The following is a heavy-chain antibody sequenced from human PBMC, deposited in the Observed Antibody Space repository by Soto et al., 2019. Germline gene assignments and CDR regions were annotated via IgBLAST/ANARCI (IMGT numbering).Heavy chain of an antibody. V-gene: IGHV4-59*01. CDR3: AREGNLGRWLQPLDF. Sequence: PSETLSLTCTVSGGSISPYYWTWIRQFPGRGLEWIGYISYSGNTNYNPSLRSRVTLSVDMSKNQFSLRLISVTAADTAKYFCAREGNLGRWLQPLDFWGQGTLVTVSS. CDR1: GGSISPYY. CDR2: ISYSGNT. J-gene: IGHJ4*02. D-gene: IGHD5-12*01.